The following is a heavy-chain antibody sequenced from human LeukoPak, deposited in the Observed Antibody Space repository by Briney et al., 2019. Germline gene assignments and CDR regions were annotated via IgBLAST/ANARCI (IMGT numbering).Heavy chain of an antibody. CDR3: ARASGYYVNAFDI. Sequence: SETLSLTCAVYGGSFSGYYWSWIRQPPGKGLERIGEINHSGSTNYNPSLKSRVTISVDTSKNQFSLKLSSVTAADTAVYYCARASGYYVNAFDIWGQGTMVTVSS. J-gene: IGHJ3*02. CDR2: INHSGST. D-gene: IGHD3-3*01. V-gene: IGHV4-34*01. CDR1: GGSFSGYY.